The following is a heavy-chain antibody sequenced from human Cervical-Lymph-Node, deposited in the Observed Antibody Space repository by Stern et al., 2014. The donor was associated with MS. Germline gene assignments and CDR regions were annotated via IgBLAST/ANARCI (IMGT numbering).Heavy chain of an antibody. Sequence: VQLVESGAEVKKPGAPVGVSFKASGYTFTNYDINWVGQAPGKGLEWMGWMNPNTGDTGHAQKFQGRITMTRNTSMSTAYMDLSSLKSEDTATYYCARTYELDYWGQGTLVVVSS. D-gene: IGHD3-3*01. CDR2: MNPNTGDT. CDR3: ARTYELDY. J-gene: IGHJ4*02. V-gene: IGHV1-8*01. CDR1: GYTFTNYD.